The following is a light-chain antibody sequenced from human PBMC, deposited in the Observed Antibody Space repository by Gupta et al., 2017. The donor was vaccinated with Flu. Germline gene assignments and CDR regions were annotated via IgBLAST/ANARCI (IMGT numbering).Light chain of an antibody. J-gene: IGKJ4*01. CDR1: QSVLYSSDNKNY. Sequence: SLGETATIRCKASQSVLYSSDNKNYLTWYQQKPGKPPKLLIYWASTRESGVPDRFSGSGSGTEFALTIRSLQAEDVAVYYCQQYYTTPLTFGGGTKVEIK. CDR2: WAS. CDR3: QQYYTTPLT. V-gene: IGKV4-1*01.